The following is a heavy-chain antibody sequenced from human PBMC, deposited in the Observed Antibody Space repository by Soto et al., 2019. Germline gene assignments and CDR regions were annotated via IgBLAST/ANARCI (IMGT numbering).Heavy chain of an antibody. V-gene: IGHV3-30*18. CDR1: GFTFSSYG. CDR3: AKDTPEYSSSFADFGFDY. D-gene: IGHD6-6*01. Sequence: PGGSLRLSCAASGFTFSSYGMHWVRQAPGKGLEWVAVISYDGSNKYYADSVKGRFTISRDNSKNTLYLQMNSLRAEDTAVYYCAKDTPEYSSSFADFGFDYWGQGTLVTVSS. CDR2: ISYDGSNK. J-gene: IGHJ4*02.